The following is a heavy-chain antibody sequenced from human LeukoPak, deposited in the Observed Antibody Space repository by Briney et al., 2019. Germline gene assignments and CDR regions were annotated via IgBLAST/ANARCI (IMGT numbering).Heavy chain of an antibody. J-gene: IGHJ6*03. CDR1: GYTFTIDD. CDR3: ARTPPQQWLVPSYYYYMDV. CDR2: MNPNSCNT. V-gene: IGHV1-8*01. D-gene: IGHD6-19*01. Sequence: GAAVTVSFKASGYTFTIDDINWVRQAPGQGIEWMGWMNPNSCNTGYAQKFQGRVTITRNTSISTAYMELSSLRSEDTAVYYCARTPPQQWLVPSYYYYMDVWGKGTTVTVSS.